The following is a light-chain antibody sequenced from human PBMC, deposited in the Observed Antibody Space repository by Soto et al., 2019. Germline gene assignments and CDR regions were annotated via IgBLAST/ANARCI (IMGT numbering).Light chain of an antibody. J-gene: IGKJ1*01. Sequence: DIQMTQSPSSLSASVGDRVTITCRASPGIANYLAWYQQKPGKVPKLLIYAASALQSGVPSRFSGSGSGTDFTLTITSLQPEDVATYYCQKYDSAPPSFGRGPKVEIK. CDR2: AAS. CDR1: PGIANY. CDR3: QKYDSAPPS. V-gene: IGKV1-27*01.